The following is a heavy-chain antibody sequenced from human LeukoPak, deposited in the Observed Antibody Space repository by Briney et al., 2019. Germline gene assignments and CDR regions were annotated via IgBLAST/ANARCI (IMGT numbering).Heavy chain of an antibody. CDR1: GFTFDDYA. CDR2: ISGDGGST. D-gene: IGHD3-9*01. J-gene: IGHJ4*02. Sequence: GGSLRLSCAASGFTFDDYAMHWVRQAPGKGLEWVSLISGDGGSTYYADSMKGRFTISRDNSKNSLYLQMNSLRTEDTALYYCAKDNGYFDPPDYWGQGTLVTVSS. V-gene: IGHV3-43*02. CDR3: AKDNGYFDPPDY.